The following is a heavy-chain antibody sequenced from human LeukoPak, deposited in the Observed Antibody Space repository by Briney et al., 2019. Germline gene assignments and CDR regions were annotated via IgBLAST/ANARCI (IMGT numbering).Heavy chain of an antibody. Sequence: SETLSLTCAVYGGSFSGYYWSWIRQPPGKGLEWIGEINHSGSTNYNPSLKSRVTISVGTSKNQFSLKLSSVTAADTGVYYCARTEGYYSPFDYWGQGTLVTVSS. CDR2: INHSGST. J-gene: IGHJ4*02. D-gene: IGHD1-26*01. CDR1: GGSFSGYY. V-gene: IGHV4-34*01. CDR3: ARTEGYYSPFDY.